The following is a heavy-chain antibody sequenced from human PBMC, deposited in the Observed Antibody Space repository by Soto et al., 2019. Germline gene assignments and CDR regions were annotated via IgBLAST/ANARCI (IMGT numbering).Heavy chain of an antibody. CDR2: IVPIFGTA. J-gene: IGHJ5*02. Sequence: QVQLVQSGAEVKKPGSSVNVSCKTSGGTFGNSAVTWVRQAPGQGLEWMGGIVPIFGTAIYAPKFQGRVTITADESTGTAYMELSSLRSEDTAMYYCAREGDLRYDFWSGPFGGGWFDPWGQGTLVTGSS. CDR3: AREGDLRYDFWSGPFGGGWFDP. D-gene: IGHD3-3*01. CDR1: GGTFGNSA. V-gene: IGHV1-69*12.